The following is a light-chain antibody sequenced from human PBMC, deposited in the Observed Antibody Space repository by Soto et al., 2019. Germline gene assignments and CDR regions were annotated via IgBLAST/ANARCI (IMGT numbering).Light chain of an antibody. CDR1: QSINSW. V-gene: IGKV1-5*03. Sequence: DIQMTQSPSTLSASVGDRVTITCRASQSINSWLAWYQQKPGIAPKVLIYKASNLETGVPSRFSGSGSGTEFTLTISSLQPDDFATYYCQQYNSYLYTFGQGTRLEVK. J-gene: IGKJ2*01. CDR3: QQYNSYLYT. CDR2: KAS.